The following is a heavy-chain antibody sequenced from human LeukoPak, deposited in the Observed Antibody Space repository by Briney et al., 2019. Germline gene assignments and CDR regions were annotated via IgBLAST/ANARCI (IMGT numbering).Heavy chain of an antibody. V-gene: IGHV3-69-1*01. Sequence: GGSLRLSCTTSGFSFNTYSMSWVRQAPGKGLEGVSAINDDTPYYTDSVKGRFTISRDNAKNSLYLQMNSLRAEDTAVYYCASFSSSWYYYYYYYMDVWGKGTTVTVSS. J-gene: IGHJ6*03. D-gene: IGHD6-13*01. CDR2: INDDTP. CDR1: GFSFNTYS. CDR3: ASFSSSWYYYYYYYMDV.